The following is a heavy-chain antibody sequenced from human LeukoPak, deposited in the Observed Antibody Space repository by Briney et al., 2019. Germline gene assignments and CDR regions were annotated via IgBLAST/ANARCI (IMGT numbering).Heavy chain of an antibody. CDR2: INHSGTT. D-gene: IGHD1-1*01. Sequence: SETLSLTCAVHGGSLSGFYWSWIRQPPGKGLEWIGEINHSGTTNYNPSLKSRVTISVDTSKNQVSLDLASVAAADTAVYYCARASSFDKTTRWNPAYFGPWGPGSLVTVAS. CDR3: ARASSFDKTTRWNPAYFGP. V-gene: IGHV4-34*01. CDR1: GGSLSGFY. J-gene: IGHJ5*02.